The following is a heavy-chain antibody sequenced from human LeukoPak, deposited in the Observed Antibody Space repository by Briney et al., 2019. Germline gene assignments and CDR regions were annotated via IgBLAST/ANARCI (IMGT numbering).Heavy chain of an antibody. CDR3: ARDPASAVPIDY. J-gene: IGHJ4*02. CDR2: IKNDGSEK. CDR1: GFTFSSYW. Sequence: GGSLRLSCAASGFTFSSYWMTWVRQAPGKGLEWVAHIKNDGSEKYYVDSVKGRFTISRDNAKNPLYLQMNSPRVEDTAVYYCARDPASAVPIDYLGQGTLVTVSS. V-gene: IGHV3-7*01. D-gene: IGHD2-2*01.